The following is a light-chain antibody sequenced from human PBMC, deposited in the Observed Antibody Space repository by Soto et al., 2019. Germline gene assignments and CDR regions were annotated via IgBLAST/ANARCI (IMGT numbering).Light chain of an antibody. V-gene: IGKV1-5*01. CDR1: QSISSW. CDR3: QQYENYWT. Sequence: IQMPQSPSILSTPVGARVPITCRASQSISSWLAWYQQKPGKAPKLLIYDASNLESGVPSRFSGSGSGTEFTLTISNLQPDDFATYYCQQYENYWTFGQGAKVDI. J-gene: IGKJ1*01. CDR2: DAS.